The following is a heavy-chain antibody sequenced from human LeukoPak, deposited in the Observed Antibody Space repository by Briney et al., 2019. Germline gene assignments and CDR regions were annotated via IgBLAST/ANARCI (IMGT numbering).Heavy chain of an antibody. D-gene: IGHD3-22*01. Sequence: GGSLRLSCAASGFTFSNAWMSWVRQAPGKGLEWVGRIKSKTDGGTTDYAAPVKGRFTISRDDSKITLYLQMNSLKTEDTAVYYCTTALYYDSSGYYLFDYWGQGTLVTVSS. CDR3: TTALYYDSSGYYLFDY. CDR1: GFTFSNAW. V-gene: IGHV3-15*01. CDR2: IKSKTDGGTT. J-gene: IGHJ4*02.